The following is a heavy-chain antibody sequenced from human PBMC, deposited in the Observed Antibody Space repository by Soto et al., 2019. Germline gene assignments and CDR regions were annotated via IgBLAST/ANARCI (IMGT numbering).Heavy chain of an antibody. J-gene: IGHJ3*02. CDR3: ARDGSRTNSAKYSFDI. D-gene: IGHD2-15*01. CDR2: IKAGNGNT. V-gene: IGHV1-3*01. Sequence: QVQFVQSGAEVKTSGASVKVSCEASGYTFSNYVFHWVRQAPGQRPEWMGWIKAGNGNTKYSQKFQGRVTITRDTSASTTYMELTSLTSEDTGVYYCARDGSRTNSAKYSFDICGQGTMVTVSS. CDR1: GYTFSNYV.